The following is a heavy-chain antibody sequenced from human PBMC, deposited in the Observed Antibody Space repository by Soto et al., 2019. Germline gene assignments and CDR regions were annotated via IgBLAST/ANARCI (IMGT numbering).Heavy chain of an antibody. D-gene: IGHD6-6*01. Sequence: PSETLSLTCAVYGGSFSGYYWSWIRQPPGKGLEWIGEINHSGSANYNPSLKSRVTISVDTSKNQFSLKLSSVTAADTAVYYCARGRVRAARSVSYYYGMDVWGQGTTVTVSS. CDR1: GGSFSGYY. CDR3: ARGRVRAARSVSYYYGMDV. V-gene: IGHV4-34*01. CDR2: INHSGSA. J-gene: IGHJ6*02.